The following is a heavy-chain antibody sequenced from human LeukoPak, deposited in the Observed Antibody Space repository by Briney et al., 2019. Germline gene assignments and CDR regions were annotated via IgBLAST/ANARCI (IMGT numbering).Heavy chain of an antibody. V-gene: IGHV4-4*07. J-gene: IGHJ4*02. Sequence: SETPSLTCSVSGASINGYYWTWVRLPADKGLEWIGRLYSDGTPYYNPSLKSRVTMSVDTSKNQFSLKLRSVTAVDTAIYYCARGSSGVTRRYYFDFWGQGALVTVSS. D-gene: IGHD3-22*01. CDR2: LYSDGTP. CDR1: GASINGYY. CDR3: ARGSSGVTRRYYFDF.